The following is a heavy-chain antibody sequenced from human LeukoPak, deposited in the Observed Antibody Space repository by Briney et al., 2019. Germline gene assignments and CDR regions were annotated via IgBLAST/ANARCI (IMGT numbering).Heavy chain of an antibody. D-gene: IGHD3-10*01. CDR1: GGSISSSSYY. CDR2: IYYSGST. V-gene: IGHV4-39*07. J-gene: IGHJ4*02. CDR3: AREQFRYYGSGSGIDY. Sequence: SETLSLTCTVSGGSISSSSYYWGWIRQPPGKGLEWIGSIYYSGSTYYNPSLKSRVTISVDTSKNQFSLKLSSVTAADTAVYYCAREQFRYYGSGSGIDYWGQGTLVTVSS.